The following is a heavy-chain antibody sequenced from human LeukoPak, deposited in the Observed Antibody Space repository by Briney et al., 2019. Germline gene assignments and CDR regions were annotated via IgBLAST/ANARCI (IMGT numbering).Heavy chain of an antibody. CDR3: AKGQGGERGYSGYNFDY. Sequence: GGSLRLSCAASGFTFSSYGMHWVRQAPGKGLEWVAVISYDGSNKYYADSVKGRFTISRDNSKNTLYLQMNSLRAEDTAVYYCAKGQGGERGYSGYNFDYWGQGTLVAVSS. V-gene: IGHV3-30*18. CDR1: GFTFSSYG. J-gene: IGHJ4*02. CDR2: ISYDGSNK. D-gene: IGHD5-12*01.